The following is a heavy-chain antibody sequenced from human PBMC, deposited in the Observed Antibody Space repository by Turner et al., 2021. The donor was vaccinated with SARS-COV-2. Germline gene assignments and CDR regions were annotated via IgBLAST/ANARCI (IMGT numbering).Heavy chain of an antibody. CDR3: ARGPHPRGFDY. V-gene: IGHV3-53*02. D-gene: IGHD3-10*01. CDR2: ISSGGST. J-gene: IGHJ4*02. Sequence: EVQLVETGGGLIHPGRSLRFSCAASGFTVRSNYMSWVRQAPGKVLDWVSVISSGGSTYYADSVKGRFTISRDNSKITLYLQMNSLRAEDTAVYYCARGPHPRGFDYWGQGTLVTVSS. CDR1: GFTVRSNY.